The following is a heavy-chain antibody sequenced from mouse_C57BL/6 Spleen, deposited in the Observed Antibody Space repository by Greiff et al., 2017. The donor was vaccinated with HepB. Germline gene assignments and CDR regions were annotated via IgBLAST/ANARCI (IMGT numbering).Heavy chain of an antibody. CDR2: IDPETGGT. J-gene: IGHJ4*01. Sequence: QVQLQQSGAELVRPGASVTLSCKASGYTFTDYEMHWVKQTPVHGLEWIGAIDPETGGTAYNQKFKGKAILTADKSSSTAYMELRSLTTEDSAVYYSTRSYYRNYYAMDYWGQGTSVTVSS. CDR3: TRSYYRNYYAMDY. CDR1: GYTFTDYE. V-gene: IGHV1-15*01. D-gene: IGHD2-5*01.